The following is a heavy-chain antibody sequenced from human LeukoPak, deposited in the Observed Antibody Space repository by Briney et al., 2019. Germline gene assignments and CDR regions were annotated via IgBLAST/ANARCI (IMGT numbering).Heavy chain of an antibody. CDR1: GGSISSSSYY. J-gene: IGHJ3*02. CDR3: AKDRGRSGWELGQNAFDI. D-gene: IGHD4-23*01. V-gene: IGHV3-23*01. Sequence: PSETLSLTCTVSGGSISSSSYYWGWVRQAPGKGLEWVSAISGSGGSTYYADSVKGRFTISRDNSKNTLYLQMNSLRAEDTAVYYCAKDRGRSGWELGQNAFDIWGQGTMVTVSS. CDR2: ISGSGGST.